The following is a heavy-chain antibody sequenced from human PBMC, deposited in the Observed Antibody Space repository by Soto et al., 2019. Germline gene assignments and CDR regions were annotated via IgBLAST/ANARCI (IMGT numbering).Heavy chain of an antibody. CDR1: GYTFTSYG. J-gene: IGHJ4*02. D-gene: IGHD2-21*02. V-gene: IGHV1-18*01. Sequence: QVQLVQSGAEVKKPGASVKVSCKASGYTFTSYGISWVRQAPGQGLEWMGWISAYNGDTNYAQKLQGRVTMTTDTSPSPAYMELRSLRSDDTAVYYCARALPQIVVVTPLDYWGQGTLVTVSS. CDR3: ARALPQIVVVTPLDY. CDR2: ISAYNGDT.